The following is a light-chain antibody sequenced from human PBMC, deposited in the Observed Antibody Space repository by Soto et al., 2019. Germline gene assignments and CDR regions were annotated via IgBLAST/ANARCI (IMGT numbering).Light chain of an antibody. J-gene: IGKJ4*01. V-gene: IGKV1-9*01. CDR3: QQLNSYPT. CDR2: AAS. CDR1: QGISSY. Sequence: IQLTQSPSFLSASVGDRVTIACRASQGISSYLAWYQQQPGKAPKLLIYAASTMQRGVPSRLSGSGSGTEFTLTISSLQPEDFATYYCQQLNSYPTFGGGTKMEIK.